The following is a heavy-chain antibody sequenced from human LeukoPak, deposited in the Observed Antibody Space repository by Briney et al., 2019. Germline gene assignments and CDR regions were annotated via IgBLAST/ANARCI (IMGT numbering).Heavy chain of an antibody. Sequence: GGSLRLSCAASGFTFSSYSMNWVRQAPGKGLEWVSSISSSSYIYYADSVKGRFTISRDNAKNSLYLQMNSLRAEDTAVYYCARVRRRQLAALDYWGQGTLVTVSS. CDR2: ISSSSYI. D-gene: IGHD6-6*01. V-gene: IGHV3-21*01. J-gene: IGHJ4*02. CDR1: GFTFSSYS. CDR3: ARVRRRQLAALDY.